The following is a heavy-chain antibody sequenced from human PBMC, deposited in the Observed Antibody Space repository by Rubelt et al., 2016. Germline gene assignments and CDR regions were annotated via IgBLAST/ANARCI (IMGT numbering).Heavy chain of an antibody. CDR1: GYTFTSYG. J-gene: IGHJ4*02. D-gene: IGHD2-21*02. V-gene: IGHV1-18*01. Sequence: QVQLVQSGAEVKKPGASVKVSCKASGYTFTSYGISWVRQAPGQGLEWMGWISAYNGNTNYAQKLQGRVTMTTDTSTSTADMEVRSPRSDETAVYYCARTSSAGLEIICGGDCYSFDYWGQGTLVTVSS. CDR2: ISAYNGNT. CDR3: ARTSSAGLEIICGGDCYSFDY.